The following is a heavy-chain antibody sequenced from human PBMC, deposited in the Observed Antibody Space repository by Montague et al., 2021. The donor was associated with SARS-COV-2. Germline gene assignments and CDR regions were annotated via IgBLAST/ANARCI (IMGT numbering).Heavy chain of an antibody. V-gene: IGHV4-34*01. CDR2: INHSGST. CDR3: ARWRPTSSVLYYDYYGMDV. D-gene: IGHD2-2*01. J-gene: IGHJ6*02. CDR1: GGSFSGFY. Sequence: SETLSLTCAVYGGSFSGFYWSWIRQPPGKGLEWIGEINHSGSTNYNPSLKSRVTISVDTSKNQFSLKLSSVTAADTAVYYCARWRPTSSVLYYDYYGMDVWGQGTTVTVSS.